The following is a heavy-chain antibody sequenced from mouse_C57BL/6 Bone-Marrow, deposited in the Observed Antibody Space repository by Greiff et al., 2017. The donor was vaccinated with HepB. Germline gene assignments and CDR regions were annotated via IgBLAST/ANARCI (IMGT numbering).Heavy chain of an antibody. Sequence: EVMLVESGTVLARPGASVKMSCKTSGYTFTSYWMHWVKQRPGQGLEWIGAIYPGNSDTSYNQKFKGKAKLTAVTSASTAYMELSSLTNEDSAVYYCTVYYGSSYAYWYFDVWGTGTTVTVSS. CDR2: IYPGNSDT. D-gene: IGHD1-1*01. CDR1: GYTFTSYW. V-gene: IGHV1-5*01. CDR3: TVYYGSSYAYWYFDV. J-gene: IGHJ1*03.